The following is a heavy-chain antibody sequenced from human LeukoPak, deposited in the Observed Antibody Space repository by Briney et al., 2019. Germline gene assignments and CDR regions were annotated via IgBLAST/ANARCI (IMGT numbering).Heavy chain of an antibody. V-gene: IGHV1-2*02. D-gene: IGHD6-19*01. CDR1: GYTFTGYY. J-gene: IGHJ5*02. Sequence: ASVEVSCKASGYTFTGYYMHWVRQAPGQGLEWMGWINPNSGGTNYAQKFQGRVTMTRDTSISTAYMELSRLRSDDTAVYYCARAKLAIAVAGTSWFDPWGQGTLVTVSS. CDR3: ARAKLAIAVAGTSWFDP. CDR2: INPNSGGT.